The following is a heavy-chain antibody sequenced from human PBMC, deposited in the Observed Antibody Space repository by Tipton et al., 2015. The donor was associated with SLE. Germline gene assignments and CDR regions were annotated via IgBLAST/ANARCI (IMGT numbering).Heavy chain of an antibody. CDR3: ARTSTYYDFWSGSYYYYYYMDV. J-gene: IGHJ6*03. V-gene: IGHV4-39*01. CDR2: IYYSGSA. Sequence: TLSLTCTVSGGSISSSGHYWGWIRQPPGKGLEWIGYIYYSGSAFYNPSLKSRVTISVDTSKNQFSLKLSSVTAADTAVYYCARTSTYYDFWSGSYYYYYYMDVWGKGTTVTVSS. CDR1: GGSISSSGHY. D-gene: IGHD3-3*01.